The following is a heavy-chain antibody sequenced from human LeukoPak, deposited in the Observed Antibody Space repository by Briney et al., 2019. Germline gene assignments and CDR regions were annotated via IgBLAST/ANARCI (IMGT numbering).Heavy chain of an antibody. V-gene: IGHV3-21*01. Sequence: PGGSLRLSCAASGFTFNRNWMSWVRQAPGKGLEWVSSISSSSSYIYYADSVKGRFTISRDNAKNSLYLQMNSLRAEDTAVYYCAREGPQEQWLPEPIDYWGQGTLVTVSS. CDR3: AREGPQEQWLPEPIDY. CDR2: ISSSSSYI. D-gene: IGHD6-19*01. CDR1: GFTFNRNW. J-gene: IGHJ4*02.